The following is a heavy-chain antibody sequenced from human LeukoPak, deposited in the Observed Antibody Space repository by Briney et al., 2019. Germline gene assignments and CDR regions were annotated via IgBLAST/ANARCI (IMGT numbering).Heavy chain of an antibody. CDR1: EFTFSSYG. J-gene: IGHJ5*02. V-gene: IGHV3-33*06. Sequence: GGSLRLSCAASEFTFSSYGMHWVRQAPGKGLEWVAVIWYDGSNKYYADSVKGRFTVSRDNSKNTLYLQMNSLRAEDTAVYSCAKNGEVLSWFGPWGQGTLVTVSS. CDR3: AKNGEVLSWFGP. CDR2: IWYDGSNK. D-gene: IGHD3-10*01.